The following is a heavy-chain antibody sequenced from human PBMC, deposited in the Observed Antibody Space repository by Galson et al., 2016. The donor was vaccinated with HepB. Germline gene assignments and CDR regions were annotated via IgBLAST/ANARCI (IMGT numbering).Heavy chain of an antibody. Sequence: SETLSLTCTVSGGSINNYYWLWIRQSPGKGLEWIGYIFYSGGTNYNPSLNSRVTISVDTSKRWFSLRLSSVTAADTAVYYCARTTYGSGSPVDYWGQGTLVTVSS. J-gene: IGHJ4*02. CDR1: GGSINNYY. V-gene: IGHV4-59*01. CDR3: ARTTYGSGSPVDY. CDR2: IFYSGGT. D-gene: IGHD3-10*01.